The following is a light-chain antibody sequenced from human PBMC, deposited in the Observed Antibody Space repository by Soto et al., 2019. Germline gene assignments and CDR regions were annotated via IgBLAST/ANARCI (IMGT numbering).Light chain of an antibody. CDR3: AAWDESPNVPV. V-gene: IGLV1-44*01. CDR1: NSNIGRNT. Sequence: QSVLTQPPSASGTPGQRVTISCSGSNSNIGRNTVNWYQQLPGAAPNLLIYSNNERPSGVPDRFSGSKSGTSAFLAISGLQSEDEADYYCAAWDESPNVPVFGGGTKVTV. J-gene: IGLJ2*01. CDR2: SNN.